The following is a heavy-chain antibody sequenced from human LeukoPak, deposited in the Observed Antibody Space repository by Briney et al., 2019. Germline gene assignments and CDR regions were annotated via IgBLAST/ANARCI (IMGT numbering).Heavy chain of an antibody. CDR2: IYTSGSP. D-gene: IGHD3-10*01. V-gene: IGHV4-61*02. CDR1: GGSISSGSYY. CDR3: ARGRSATMFDY. Sequence: SETLSLTCTVSGGSISSGSYYWSWIRQPAGKGLEWIGRIYTSGSPNYNPSLKSRVTMSVDTSKNQFSLKLRSMTAADTALYYCARGRSATMFDYWGQGTLVTVSS. J-gene: IGHJ4*02.